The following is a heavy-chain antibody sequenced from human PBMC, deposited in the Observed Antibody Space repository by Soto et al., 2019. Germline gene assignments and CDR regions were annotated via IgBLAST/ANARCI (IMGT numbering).Heavy chain of an antibody. CDR3: AREKTACGMDV. Sequence: QVQLVQSGAEVKKPGASVKVSCKASGYTFTSYDINWVRQATGQGLEWMGWMNPNSGNTGYAQKCQGRVTMTRNSSTSTAYMELSSVRSEDTAGYYCAREKTACGMDVWGQGTMVTVSS. CDR1: GYTFTSYD. CDR2: MNPNSGNT. J-gene: IGHJ6*02. V-gene: IGHV1-8*01.